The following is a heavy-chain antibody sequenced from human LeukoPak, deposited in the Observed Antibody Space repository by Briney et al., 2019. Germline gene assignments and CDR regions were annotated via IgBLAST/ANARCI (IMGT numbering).Heavy chain of an antibody. CDR2: IYSGGST. CDR3: ARGISGSYPRYYGMDV. V-gene: IGHV3-53*01. Sequence: GGSLRLSCAASGFTVSSNYMSWVRQAPGKGLEWVSVIYSGGSTYYADSVKGRFTISRDNSKNTLYLQMNSLRAEDTAVYYCARGISGSYPRYYGMDVWSQGTTVTVSS. CDR1: GFTVSSNY. J-gene: IGHJ6*02. D-gene: IGHD1-26*01.